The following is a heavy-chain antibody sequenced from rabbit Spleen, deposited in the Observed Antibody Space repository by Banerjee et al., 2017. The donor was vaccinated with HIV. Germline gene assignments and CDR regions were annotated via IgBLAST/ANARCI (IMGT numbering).Heavy chain of an antibody. Sequence: QEQLEESGGDLVKPGASLTLTCKASGLDFSSSYWICWVRQAPGKGLEWIACIDVVKSGSTYYETWAKGRFTISKTSSTTVTLQMTSLTAADTATYFCARDSAGREDFNLWGPGTLVTVS. J-gene: IGHJ4*01. D-gene: IGHD4-2*01. CDR3: ARDSAGREDFNL. CDR2: IDVVKSGST. V-gene: IGHV1S45*01. CDR1: GLDFSSSYW.